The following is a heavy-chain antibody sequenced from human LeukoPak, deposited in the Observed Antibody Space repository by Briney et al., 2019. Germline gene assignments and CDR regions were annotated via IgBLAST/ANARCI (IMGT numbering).Heavy chain of an antibody. CDR3: ARRLGGSYAFDY. D-gene: IGHD1-26*01. J-gene: IGHJ4*02. CDR2: INHSGST. Sequence: LRLSCAASGFTFSSYAMSWVRQPPGKGLEWIGEINHSGSTNYNPSLKSRVTISVDTSKNQFSLKLSSVTAADTAVYYCARRLGGSYAFDYWGQGTLVTVSS. CDR1: GFTFSSYA. V-gene: IGHV4-34*09.